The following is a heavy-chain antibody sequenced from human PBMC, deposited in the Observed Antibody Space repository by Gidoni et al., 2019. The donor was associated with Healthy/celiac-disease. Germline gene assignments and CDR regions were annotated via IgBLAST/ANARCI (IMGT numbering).Heavy chain of an antibody. CDR2: ISYDGSNK. CDR3: AKPPTRYQQLDY. D-gene: IGHD2-2*01. CDR1: GFTFSSYG. J-gene: IGHJ4*02. V-gene: IGHV3-30*18. Sequence: QVQLVESGGGVVQPGRSLRLSCAASGFTFSSYGMHWVRQAPGKGLEWVAVISYDGSNKYYADSVKGRFTISRDNSKNTLYLQMNSLRAEDTAVYYCAKPPTRYQQLDYWGQGTLVTVSS.